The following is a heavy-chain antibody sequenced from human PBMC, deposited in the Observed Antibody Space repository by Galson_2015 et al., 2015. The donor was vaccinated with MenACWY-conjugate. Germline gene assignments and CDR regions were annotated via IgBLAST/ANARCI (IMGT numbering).Heavy chain of an antibody. Sequence: SLRLSCAASGFTFSSYSMNWVRQAPGKGLEWVSYISSSRSTIYYADSVKGRFTISRDNAKNSLYLQMNSLRAEDTAVYYCARDGGYCSSTSCYTFQYSYYGMDVWGQGTTVTVSS. CDR2: ISSSRSTI. CDR3: ARDGGYCSSTSCYTFQYSYYGMDV. J-gene: IGHJ6*02. D-gene: IGHD2-2*02. V-gene: IGHV3-48*04. CDR1: GFTFSSYS.